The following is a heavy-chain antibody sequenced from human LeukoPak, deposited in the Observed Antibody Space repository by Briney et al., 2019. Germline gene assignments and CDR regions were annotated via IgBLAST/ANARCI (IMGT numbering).Heavy chain of an antibody. J-gene: IGHJ6*03. V-gene: IGHV4-59*01. CDR2: IYYSGGT. Sequence: SETLSLTCTVSGGSISSYYWSWIRQPPGKGLEWIGYIYYSGGTNYNPSLKSRVTISVDTSKNQFSLKLSSVTAADTAVYYCARGIYYYYYMDVWGKGTTVTVSS. CDR1: GGSISSYY. CDR3: ARGIYYYYYMDV.